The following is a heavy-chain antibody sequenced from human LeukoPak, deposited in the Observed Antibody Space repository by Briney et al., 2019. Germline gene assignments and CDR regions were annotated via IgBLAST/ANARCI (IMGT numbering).Heavy chain of an antibody. CDR2: IKQDGSDK. CDR3: ARAFSDYWSGLNAFDI. J-gene: IGHJ3*02. CDR1: GFTSNSYW. V-gene: IGHV3-7*01. D-gene: IGHD3-3*01. Sequence: GGSLRLSCAASGFTSNSYWMSWVRQVPGKGLEWVANIKQDGSDKHYVDSVKGRFTISRDNAKNSLYLQLNSLRTEDTAVYYCARAFSDYWSGLNAFDIWGQGTMVTVSS.